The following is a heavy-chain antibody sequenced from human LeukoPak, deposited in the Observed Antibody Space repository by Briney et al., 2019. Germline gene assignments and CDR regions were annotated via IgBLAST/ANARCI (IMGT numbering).Heavy chain of an antibody. CDR3: ARDKIKTTVFEH. D-gene: IGHD1-1*01. V-gene: IGHV3-7*01. CDR2: IKEDGSQK. J-gene: IGHJ5*02. CDR1: GFTFSTYW. Sequence: PGGSLRLSCEGSGFTFSTYWFSWVRQAPGKGLERVANIKEDGSQKYYGDSVKGRITISRDNTRNSVYLQITSLRAEDTAVYYCARDKIKTTVFEHWGQGILVTVSS.